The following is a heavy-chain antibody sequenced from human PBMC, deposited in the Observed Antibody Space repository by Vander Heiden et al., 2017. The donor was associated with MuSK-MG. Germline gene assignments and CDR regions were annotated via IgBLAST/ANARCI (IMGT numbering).Heavy chain of an antibody. Sequence: QLVESGGALVQPGGSLRLSCAASGFTFRNFWMRWVRQAPGKGLGWVANIKDDGGEKYYGDSVKGRFTISRDNAKNSLYLQMNTLRAEDTAVYYCTRELVVGPAEYFHLWGQGTLVIVSS. CDR2: IKDDGGEK. V-gene: IGHV3-7*03. CDR3: TRELVVGPAEYFHL. CDR1: GFTFRNFW. D-gene: IGHD3-22*01. J-gene: IGHJ1*01.